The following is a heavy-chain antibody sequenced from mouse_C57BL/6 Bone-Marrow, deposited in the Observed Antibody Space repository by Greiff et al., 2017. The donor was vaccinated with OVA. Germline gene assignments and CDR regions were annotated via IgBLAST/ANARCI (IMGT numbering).Heavy chain of an antibody. V-gene: IGHV5-9*01. D-gene: IGHD2-9*01. CDR3: ARPYYGYALAMDY. CDR1: GFTFSSYT. CDR2: ISGGGGNT. Sequence: EVKLVESGGGLVKPGGSLKLSCAASGFTFSSYTMSWVRQTPEKRLEWVATISGGGGNTYYPDSVKGRFTISRDDAKNTLYLQMSSLRSEDTALYYCARPYYGYALAMDYWGQGTSVTVSS. J-gene: IGHJ4*01.